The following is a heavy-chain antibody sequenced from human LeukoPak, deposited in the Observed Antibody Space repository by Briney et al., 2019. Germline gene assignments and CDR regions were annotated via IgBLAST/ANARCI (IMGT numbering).Heavy chain of an antibody. CDR3: ARVTGYIVEDYFDY. CDR1: GGSISSYY. J-gene: IGHJ4*02. D-gene: IGHD3-22*01. CDR2: IYYSGST. Sequence: SENLSLTCSVSGGSISSYYWSWIRQPPGKGLEWIGYIYYSGSTNYNPSLKSRVTISVDTSKNQFSLRLSSVTAADTAVYYCARVTGYIVEDYFDYWGQGTLVTVSS. V-gene: IGHV4-59*01.